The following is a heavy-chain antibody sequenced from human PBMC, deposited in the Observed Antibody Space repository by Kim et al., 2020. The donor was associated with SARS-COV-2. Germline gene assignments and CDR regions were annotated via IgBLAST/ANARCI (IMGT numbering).Heavy chain of an antibody. D-gene: IGHD1-26*01. CDR2: NT. Sequence: NTNYAQKFQERVTIPMDMSTSTAYMGLSSLRSEDTAVYYCAAARGSYGFDYWGQGTLVTVSS. V-gene: IGHV1-58*01. J-gene: IGHJ4*02. CDR3: AAARGSYGFDY.